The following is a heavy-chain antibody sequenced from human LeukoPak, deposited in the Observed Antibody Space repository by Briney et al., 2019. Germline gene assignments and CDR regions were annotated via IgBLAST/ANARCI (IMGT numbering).Heavy chain of an antibody. V-gene: IGHV4-34*01. CDR3: ARGQGDYVWGSYRPLDP. D-gene: IGHD3-16*02. CDR1: GGSISSYY. CDR2: INHSGCT. J-gene: IGHJ5*02. Sequence: PSETLSLTCTVSGGSISSYYWSWIRQPPGKGLEWIGEINHSGCTNYNPSLKSRVTISVDTSKNQSSLRLSSVTAADTAVYYCARGQGDYVWGSYRPLDPWGQGTLVTVSS.